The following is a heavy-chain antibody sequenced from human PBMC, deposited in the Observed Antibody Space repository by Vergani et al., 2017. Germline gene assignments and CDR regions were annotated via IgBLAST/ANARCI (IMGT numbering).Heavy chain of an antibody. Sequence: QVQLVESGGGLVKHGGSLRLSCAASGFTFSDYYMSWIRQAPGKGLEWVSYISSSSSYTNYADSVKGRFTISRENAKNSLYRQMNSLRAEEAAVYYCARAPGLLWFGESVGGWFDPWGQGTLVTVSS. CDR3: ARAPGLLWFGESVGGWFDP. V-gene: IGHV3-11*06. CDR2: ISSSSSYT. D-gene: IGHD3-10*01. CDR1: GFTFSDYY. J-gene: IGHJ5*02.